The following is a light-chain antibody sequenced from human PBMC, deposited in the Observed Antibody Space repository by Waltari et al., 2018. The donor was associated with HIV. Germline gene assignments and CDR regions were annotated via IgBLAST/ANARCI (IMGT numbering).Light chain of an antibody. CDR3: SSYAGTSNFVL. CDR2: NVS. CDR1: SSDVGGYNY. J-gene: IGLJ2*01. V-gene: IGLV2-11*01. Sequence: QSALTQPRSVSESPGQSVTISCTGTSSDVGGYNYGSWYQQHPGRAPKFIIYNVSERPSGVPDRFSGSKSGNTASLTISGLQAEDEADYYCSSYAGTSNFVLFGGGTKLTVL.